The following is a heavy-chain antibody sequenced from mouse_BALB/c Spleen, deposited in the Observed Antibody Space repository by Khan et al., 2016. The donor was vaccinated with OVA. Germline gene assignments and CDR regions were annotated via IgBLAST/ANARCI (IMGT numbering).Heavy chain of an antibody. CDR1: GYTFTSYY. Sequence: QVQLKQSGPELVKPGASVRISCKASGYTFTSYYIHWVKQRPGQGLEWIGWLYPGNVNTKYNEKFKGKATLTADTSSSTAYMQLSSLTSEDSAVYFCARWGGNYPSYAMDYWGQGTSVTVSS. V-gene: IGHV1S56*01. D-gene: IGHD2-1*01. CDR2: LYPGNVNT. J-gene: IGHJ4*01. CDR3: ARWGGNYPSYAMDY.